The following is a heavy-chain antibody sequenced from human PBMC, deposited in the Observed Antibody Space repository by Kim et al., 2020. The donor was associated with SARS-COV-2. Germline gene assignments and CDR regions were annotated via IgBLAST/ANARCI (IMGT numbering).Heavy chain of an antibody. J-gene: IGHJ4*02. CDR1: GGSFSGYY. V-gene: IGHV4-34*01. CDR2: INHSGST. Sequence: SETLSLTCAVYGGSFSGYYWSWIRQPPGKGLEWIGEINHSGSTNYNPSLKSRVTISVDTSKNQFSLKLSSVTAADTAVYYCARGFRVVVVPAAIPGFIYWGQGTLVTVSS. D-gene: IGHD2-2*02. CDR3: ARGFRVVVVPAAIPGFIY.